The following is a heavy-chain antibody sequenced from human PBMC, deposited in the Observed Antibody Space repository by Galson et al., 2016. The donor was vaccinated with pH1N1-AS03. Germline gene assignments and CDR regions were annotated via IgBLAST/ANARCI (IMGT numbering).Heavy chain of an antibody. CDR1: GFTFSSYA. Sequence: SLRLSCAAAGFTFSSYAMYWVRQAPGKGLEYVSVISGNGFSTYYADSVKGRFTISRDNSKNTLYLQMGSLRTEDMAVYYCARGAVSYSNYWFPPPDYWGQGTLVTVSS. J-gene: IGHJ4*02. CDR3: ARGAVSYSNYWFPPPDY. D-gene: IGHD6-13*01. V-gene: IGHV3-64*02. CDR2: ISGNGFST.